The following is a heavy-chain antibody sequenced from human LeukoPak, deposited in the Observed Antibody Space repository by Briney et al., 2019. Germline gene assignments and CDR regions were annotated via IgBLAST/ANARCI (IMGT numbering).Heavy chain of an antibody. J-gene: IGHJ4*02. D-gene: IGHD3-3*01. CDR2: IKSKTDGGTT. V-gene: IGHV3-15*01. Sequence: GGSLRLSCAASGFTFSSSVMSWVRQAPGKGLEWVGRIKSKTDGGTTDYAAPVKGRFTISRDDSKNTLYLQMNSLETEDTAVYYCSGYDFWSGYSSTDFDYWGQGTLVTVSS. CDR1: GFTFSSSV. CDR3: SGYDFWSGYSSTDFDY.